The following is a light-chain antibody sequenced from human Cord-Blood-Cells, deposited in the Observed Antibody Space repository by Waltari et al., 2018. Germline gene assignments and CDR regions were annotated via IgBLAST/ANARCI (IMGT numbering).Light chain of an antibody. J-gene: IGLJ3*02. CDR2: SPSDSNK. Sequence: QPVLTQPSSHSASSGASVRLTCMLSIGFSVADFXXRCYQXNPGNPPRYLLYSPSDSNKGQGSGVPSRFSGSNDASANAGILRISVLQPEDEADYYCGTWHSNSKTRVFGGGTKLTVL. CDR1: IGFSVADFX. V-gene: IGLV5-52*01. CDR3: GTWHSNSKTRV.